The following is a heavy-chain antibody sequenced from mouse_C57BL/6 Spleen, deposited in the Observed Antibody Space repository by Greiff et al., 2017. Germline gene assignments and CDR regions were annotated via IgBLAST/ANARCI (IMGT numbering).Heavy chain of an antibody. V-gene: IGHV1-69*01. D-gene: IGHD1-1*01. J-gene: IGHJ2*01. CDR3: ARQNYGSSPDYFDY. CDR2: IDPSDSYT. Sequence: QVQLQQPGAELVMPGASVKLSCKASGYTFTSYWMHWVKQRPGQGLEWIGEIDPSDSYTNYNQKFKGKSTLTVDKSSSTAYMQLSSLTSEDSAVYYCARQNYGSSPDYFDYWGQGTTLTVSS. CDR1: GYTFTSYW.